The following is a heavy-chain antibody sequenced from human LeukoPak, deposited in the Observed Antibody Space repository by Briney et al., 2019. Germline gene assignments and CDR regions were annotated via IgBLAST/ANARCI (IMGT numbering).Heavy chain of an antibody. Sequence: ASVKASCKASGYTFASYAMNWVRQAPGQGLEWMGWINTNTGNPTYAQGFTGRFVFSLDTSVSTAYLQISSLKAEDTAVYYCARATPGYSSGWYMNWFDPWGQGTLVTVSS. CDR2: INTNTGNP. J-gene: IGHJ5*02. V-gene: IGHV7-4-1*02. CDR3: ARATPGYSSGWYMNWFDP. CDR1: GYTFASYA. D-gene: IGHD6-19*01.